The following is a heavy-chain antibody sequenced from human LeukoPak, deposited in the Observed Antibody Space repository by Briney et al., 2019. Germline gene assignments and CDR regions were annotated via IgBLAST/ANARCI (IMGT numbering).Heavy chain of an antibody. D-gene: IGHD2-21*02. CDR1: GFTFSSHG. CDR2: ISYDGSEK. Sequence: GGSLRLSCAASGFTFSSHGMHWVRQAPGKGLEWVGGISYDGSEKVYVDSVKGRFTISRDSSKNMLYLQMNSLRIEDTAVYYCVRTNHGDLDYWGQGTLVTVSS. J-gene: IGHJ4*02. V-gene: IGHV3-30-3*01. CDR3: VRTNHGDLDY.